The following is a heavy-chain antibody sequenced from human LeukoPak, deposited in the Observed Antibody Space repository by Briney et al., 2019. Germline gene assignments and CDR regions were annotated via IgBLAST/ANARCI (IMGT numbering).Heavy chain of an antibody. V-gene: IGHV1-3*01. CDR3: ARPRYSYGYYFDY. Sequence: ASVKVSCKASGYTFTSYAMHWVRQAPGQRLEWMGWINAGNGNTKYSQMFQGRVTITRDTSASTAYMELSSLRSEDTAVYYCARPRYSYGYYFDYWGQGTLVTVSS. J-gene: IGHJ4*02. CDR2: INAGNGNT. D-gene: IGHD5-18*01. CDR1: GYTFTSYA.